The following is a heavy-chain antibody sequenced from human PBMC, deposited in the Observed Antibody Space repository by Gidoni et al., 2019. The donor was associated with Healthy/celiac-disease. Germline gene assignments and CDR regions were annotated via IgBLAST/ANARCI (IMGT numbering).Heavy chain of an antibody. CDR1: GGSISSGDYY. CDR2: IYYSGST. Sequence: QVQLQESGPGLVKPSQTLSLTCTVPGGSISSGDYYWSWIRQPPGKGLEWIGYIYYSGSTYCNPSLKSRVTISVDTSKNQFSLKLSSVTAADTAVYYCARDYYTGGMVDPAARAWGQGTLVTVSS. J-gene: IGHJ5*02. CDR3: ARDYYTGGMVDPAARA. V-gene: IGHV4-30-4*01. D-gene: IGHD3-3*01.